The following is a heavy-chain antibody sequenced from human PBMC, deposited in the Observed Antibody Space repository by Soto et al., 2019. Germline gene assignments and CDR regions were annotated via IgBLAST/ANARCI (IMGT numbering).Heavy chain of an antibody. CDR1: GFTFSSEW. J-gene: IGHJ6*03. D-gene: IGHD2-8*01. CDR2: IKQDGSEK. V-gene: IGHV3-7*04. Sequence: PGGSLRLSCAASGFTFSSEWMSWVRQAPGKGLEWVANIKQDGSEKYYVDSVKGRFTISRDNAKNSLYLQMNSLRAEDTAVYYCARGGEGYCTNGVCHVQYYYYYYMDVWGKGTTVTVSS. CDR3: ARGGEGYCTNGVCHVQYYYYYYMDV.